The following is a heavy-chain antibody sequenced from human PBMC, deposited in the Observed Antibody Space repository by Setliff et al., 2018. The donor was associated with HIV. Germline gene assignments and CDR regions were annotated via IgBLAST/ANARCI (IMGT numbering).Heavy chain of an antibody. V-gene: IGHV4-31*03. Sequence: SETLSLTCTVSGDSISSGGYYWSWIRQHPGTGLEWIGYIYYSGTTYYNPSLKSRVTISVDTSKNQFSLKLTSVTAEDTAVFYCARGVHCTSTTCYPSFYFGDWGQGIMVTV. J-gene: IGHJ4*02. CDR2: IYYSGTT. D-gene: IGHD2-2*01. CDR1: GDSISSGGYY. CDR3: ARGVHCTSTTCYPSFYFGD.